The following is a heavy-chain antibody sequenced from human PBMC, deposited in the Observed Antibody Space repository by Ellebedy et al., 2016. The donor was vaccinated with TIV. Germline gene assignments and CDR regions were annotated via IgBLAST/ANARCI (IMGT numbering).Heavy chain of an antibody. J-gene: IGHJ4*02. Sequence: AASVKVSCKASGYTFTRNAIHWVRQAPGQRLEWMGWINAGNGNTKYSQKFQGRVTITRDTSASTAYMELSSLRSEDTAVYYCARHQGSGNWGPGYFDYWGQGTLVTVSS. D-gene: IGHD3-3*01. CDR3: ARHQGSGNWGPGYFDY. V-gene: IGHV1-3*01. CDR2: INAGNGNT. CDR1: GYTFTRNA.